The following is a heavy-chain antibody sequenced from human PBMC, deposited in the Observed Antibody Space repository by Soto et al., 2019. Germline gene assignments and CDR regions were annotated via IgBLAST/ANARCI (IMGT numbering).Heavy chain of an antibody. D-gene: IGHD3-16*01. V-gene: IGHV1-69*06. Sequence: KVSCKAPGGTFSSYAISWVRQAPGQGLEWMGGIIPIFGTANYAQKFQGRVTITADKSTSTAYMELSSLRSEDTAVYYCARGVMAHVFDYWGQGTLVTVSS. J-gene: IGHJ4*02. CDR2: IIPIFGTA. CDR3: ARGVMAHVFDY. CDR1: GGTFSSYA.